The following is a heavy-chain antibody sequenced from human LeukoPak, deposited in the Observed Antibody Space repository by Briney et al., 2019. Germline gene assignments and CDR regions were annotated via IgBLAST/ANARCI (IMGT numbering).Heavy chain of an antibody. CDR1: GFTFSSYS. J-gene: IGHJ4*02. CDR3: ARDSTDFDC. Sequence: GGSLRLSCAASGFTFSSYSMNWVRQAPGKGLEWVSSISSSSSYIYYADSVKDRFTISRDNAKNSLYLQMSSLRAEDTAVYYCARDSTDFDCWGQGTLVTVSS. CDR2: ISSSSSYI. V-gene: IGHV3-21*01.